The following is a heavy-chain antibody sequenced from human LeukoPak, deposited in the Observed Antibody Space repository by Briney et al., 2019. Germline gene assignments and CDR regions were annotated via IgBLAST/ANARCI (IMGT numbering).Heavy chain of an antibody. D-gene: IGHD2-2*02. V-gene: IGHV4-59*11. Sequence: SETLSLTCTVSGGSISSHYWSWIRQPPGKGLEWIGYIYYSGSTNYNPSLKSRVTISVDTSKNQFSLKLSSVTAADTAVYYCARAAGCSSTSCYTVGYYYYMDVWGKGTTVTVSS. CDR3: ARAAGCSSTSCYTVGYYYYMDV. CDR1: GGSISSHY. J-gene: IGHJ6*03. CDR2: IYYSGST.